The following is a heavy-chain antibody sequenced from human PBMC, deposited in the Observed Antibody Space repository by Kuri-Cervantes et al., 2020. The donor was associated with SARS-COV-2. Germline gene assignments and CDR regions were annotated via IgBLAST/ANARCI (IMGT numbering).Heavy chain of an antibody. J-gene: IGHJ6*03. D-gene: IGHD6-19*01. V-gene: IGHV3-33*01. CDR2: IWYDGSNK. CDR3: ARNAVAGTYYYYMDV. CDR1: GFTFSSYG. Sequence: GESLKISCAASGFTFSSYGMHWVRQAPGKGLEWVAGIWYDGSNKYYADSVKGRFTISRDNSKSTLYLQMNSLRAEDTAVYYCARNAVAGTYYYYMDVWGKGTTVTVSS.